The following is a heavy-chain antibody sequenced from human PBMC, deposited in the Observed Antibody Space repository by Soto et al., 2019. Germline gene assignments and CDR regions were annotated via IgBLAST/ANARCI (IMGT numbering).Heavy chain of an antibody. CDR1: GFTFSSYW. V-gene: IGHV3-74*01. Sequence: EVQLVDSGGGLVQPGGSLRLSFAASGFTFSSYWMHWVRQAPGKGLVWVSRINSDGSTTSYADSVKGRFTISRDNTKNTLYLQMNSLSAEDPAVYYCARGPPYSSPDYWGQGTLVTVSS. CDR3: ARGPPYSSPDY. D-gene: IGHD6-13*01. J-gene: IGHJ4*02. CDR2: INSDGSTT.